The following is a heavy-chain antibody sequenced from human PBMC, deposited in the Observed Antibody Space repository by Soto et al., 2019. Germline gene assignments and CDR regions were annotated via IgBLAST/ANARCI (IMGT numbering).Heavy chain of an antibody. CDR1: GLTFTRYS. D-gene: IGHD1-1*01. CDR2: ISSTTNYI. CDR3: ARESEATTSNFEY. V-gene: IGHV3-21*06. J-gene: IGHJ4*02. Sequence: PGGSLRLSCAASGLTFTRYSMNWFRQAPGKGLEWVSSISSTTNYIYYGDSMKGRFTISRDNAKNSLYLEMNSLRAEDTAVYYCARESEATTSNFEYGGQGTRVTV.